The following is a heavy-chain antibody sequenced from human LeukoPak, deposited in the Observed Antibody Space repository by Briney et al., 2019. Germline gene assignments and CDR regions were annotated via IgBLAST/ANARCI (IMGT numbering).Heavy chain of an antibody. V-gene: IGHV3-30*02. CDR2: IRYDGSNK. J-gene: IGHJ4*02. CDR1: GFTFSSYG. D-gene: IGHD2-15*01. CDR3: AKGSQYSQYYFDY. Sequence: PGGSLRLSCAASGFTFSSYGMHWVRQAPGKGLEWVAFIRYDGSNKYYADSVKGRFTIPRDNSKNTLYLQMNSLRAEDTAVYYCAKGSQYSQYYFDYWGQGTLVTVSS.